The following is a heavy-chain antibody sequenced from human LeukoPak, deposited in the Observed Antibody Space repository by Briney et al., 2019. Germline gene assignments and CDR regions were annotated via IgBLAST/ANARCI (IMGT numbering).Heavy chain of an antibody. CDR3: ARAPSEIGVYYPEYFRH. D-gene: IGHD3-22*01. V-gene: IGHV3-74*01. J-gene: IGHJ1*01. CDR2: IKSDGST. CDR1: GFTFSTYW. Sequence: GGSLRLSCAASGFTFSTYWMHWVRQAPGKGLVWVSRIKSDGSTYYADSVKGRFTISRDNANNTLSLQMNSLRPEDAGVYYCARAPSEIGVYYPEYFRHWGQGTLVTVSS.